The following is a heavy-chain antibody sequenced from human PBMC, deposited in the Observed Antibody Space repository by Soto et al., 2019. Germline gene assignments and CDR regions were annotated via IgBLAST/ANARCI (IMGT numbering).Heavy chain of an antibody. J-gene: IGHJ6*02. CDR2: IYYSGST. V-gene: IGHV4-61*01. Sequence: QVQLQESGPGLVKPSETLSLTCTVSGGSVSSGSYYWSWIRQPPGKGLEWIGYIYYSGSTNYNPSLKSQGTISVDTSKNQFSLKLSPVTAADTAVDYCARDDIVVVPAASYYYYGMDVWGQGTTVTVSS. D-gene: IGHD2-2*01. CDR1: GGSVSSGSYY. CDR3: ARDDIVVVPAASYYYYGMDV.